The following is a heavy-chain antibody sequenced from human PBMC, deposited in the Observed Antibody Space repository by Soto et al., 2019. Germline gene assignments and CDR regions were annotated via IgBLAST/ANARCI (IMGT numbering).Heavy chain of an antibody. J-gene: IGHJ6*02. CDR2: IDPTDSHT. CDR1: GYSFTSYR. D-gene: IGHD1-1*01. V-gene: IGHV5-10-1*01. Sequence: PGESLKISCKSSGYSFTSYRIGWVRQMPGKGLEWMGTIDPTDSHTNYTPSFQGHVTYSAGKSISTGYLPWSSLKAADNAMYYCARHLAHSLGTKYDMDVWGQGTTVTVSS. CDR3: ARHLAHSLGTKYDMDV.